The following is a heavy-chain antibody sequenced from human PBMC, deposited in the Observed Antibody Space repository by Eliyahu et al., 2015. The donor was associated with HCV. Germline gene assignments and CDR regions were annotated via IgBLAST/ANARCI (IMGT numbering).Heavy chain of an antibody. CDR1: GFTFXNYG. Sequence: QEQLVESGGGVVQPGRSLRLSCXASGFTFXNYGMHWVRQAPGKGLEGVXVIWYDGSKKYYADSVKGRFTISRDNSKNTLYLQMNSLRADDTAVYYCARGGYSMSSDYFEYWGQGTLVTVSS. J-gene: IGHJ4*02. CDR2: IWYDGSKK. V-gene: IGHV3-33*01. CDR3: ARGGYSMSSDYFEY. D-gene: IGHD5-12*01.